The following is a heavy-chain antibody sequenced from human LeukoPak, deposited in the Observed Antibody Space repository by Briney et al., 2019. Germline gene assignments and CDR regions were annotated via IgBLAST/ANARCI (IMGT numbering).Heavy chain of an antibody. D-gene: IGHD6-25*01. CDR2: INPNSGGT. Sequence: GASVKVSCKASGYTFTGYYMHWVRQAPGQGLEWMGWINPNSGGTNYAQKFQGRVTMTRDTSISTAYMELSRLRSDDTAIYFCARVGSAAATADYWGQGTLVTVSS. J-gene: IGHJ4*02. CDR1: GYTFTGYY. CDR3: ARVGSAAATADY. V-gene: IGHV1-2*02.